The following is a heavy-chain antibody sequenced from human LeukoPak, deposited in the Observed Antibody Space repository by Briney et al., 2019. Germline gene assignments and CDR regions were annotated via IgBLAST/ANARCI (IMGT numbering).Heavy chain of an antibody. Sequence: SETLSLTCTVSGGSISRHYWSWIPQPPGKGLEWIGYVYYSGSTNYNPSLKSRVTISVDTSKNQFSLKLSSVTAADTAVYYCARVVVPAATWFDPWGQGTLVTVSS. CDR3: ARVVVPAATWFDP. J-gene: IGHJ5*02. CDR1: GGSISRHY. CDR2: VYYSGST. D-gene: IGHD2-2*01. V-gene: IGHV4-59*11.